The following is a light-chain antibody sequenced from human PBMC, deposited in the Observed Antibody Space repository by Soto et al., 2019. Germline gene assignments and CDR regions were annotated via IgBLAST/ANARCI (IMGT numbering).Light chain of an antibody. CDR3: QQTYSTPPT. Sequence: DIQMTQSPSSLSASVGDRVTITCRASQSISTYLNWYQQKAGLAPKLLIYAASSLQSGVPSRFSGSGSGTDFTLTISSLQPEDFATYYCQQTYSTPPTFGQGSKVEIK. CDR2: AAS. CDR1: QSISTY. V-gene: IGKV1-39*01. J-gene: IGKJ1*01.